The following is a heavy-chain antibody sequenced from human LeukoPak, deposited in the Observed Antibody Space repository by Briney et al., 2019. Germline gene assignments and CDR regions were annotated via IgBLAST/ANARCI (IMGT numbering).Heavy chain of an antibody. CDR1: GGSISSSNW. Sequence: SETLSLTCAVSGGSISSSNWWSWVRQPPGKGLEWIGEIYHSGSTNYNASLKSRVTISVDTSKNQFSLKLTSVTAADTAVYYCARAPGTTFDYWGHGNMVTVSS. CDR3: ARAPGTTFDY. D-gene: IGHD4-17*01. CDR2: IYHSGST. V-gene: IGHV4-4*02. J-gene: IGHJ4*01.